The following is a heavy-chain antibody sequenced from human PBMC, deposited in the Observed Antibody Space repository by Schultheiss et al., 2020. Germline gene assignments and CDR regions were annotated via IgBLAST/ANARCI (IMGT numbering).Heavy chain of an antibody. Sequence: ASVKVSCKASGYTFTSYAMHWVRQAPGQRLEWMGWINAGNGNTKYSQKFQGRVTITRDTSASTAYMELSSLRSEDTAVYYCARNTGHDILTGYYIPSGMDVWGQGTTVTVSS. V-gene: IGHV1-3*01. D-gene: IGHD3-9*01. CDR1: GYTFTSYA. CDR3: ARNTGHDILTGYYIPSGMDV. CDR2: INAGNGNT. J-gene: IGHJ6*02.